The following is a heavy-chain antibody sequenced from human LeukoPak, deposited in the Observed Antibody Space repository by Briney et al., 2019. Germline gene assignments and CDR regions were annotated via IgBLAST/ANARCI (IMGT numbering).Heavy chain of an antibody. D-gene: IGHD6-19*01. CDR3: AKGYSSGSGWFDP. CDR2: ISGSGGST. Sequence: GGSLRLSCAASGFTFSSYGMHWVRQAPGKGLEWVSAISGSGGSTYYADSVKGRFTISRDNSKNTLYLQMNSLRAEDTAVYYCAKGYSSGSGWFDPWGQGTLVTVSS. CDR1: GFTFSSYG. J-gene: IGHJ5*02. V-gene: IGHV3-23*01.